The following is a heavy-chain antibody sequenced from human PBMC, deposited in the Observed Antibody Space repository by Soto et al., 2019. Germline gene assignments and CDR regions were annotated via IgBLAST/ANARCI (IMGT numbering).Heavy chain of an antibody. CDR2: IIPILGIA. CDR1: GGTFSSYT. V-gene: IGHV1-69*02. Sequence: SVKVSCKASGGTFSSYTISWVRQAPGQGLEWMGRIIPILGIANYAQKFQGRVTITADKSTSTAYMELSSLRSEDTAVYYCARGFYYYDSSGYSPVGFDIWGQGTMVTVSS. CDR3: ARGFYYYDSSGYSPVGFDI. J-gene: IGHJ3*02. D-gene: IGHD3-22*01.